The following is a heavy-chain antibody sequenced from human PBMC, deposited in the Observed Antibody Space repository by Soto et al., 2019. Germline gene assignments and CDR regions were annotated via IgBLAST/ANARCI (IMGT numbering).Heavy chain of an antibody. J-gene: IGHJ5*02. CDR3: ATPLYYDILTGHGGWFDP. Sequence: ASVKVSCKVSGYTLTELSMHWVRQAPGKGLEWMGGFDPEDGETIYAQKFQGRVTMTEDTSTDTAYMELSSLRSEDTAVYYCATPLYYDILTGHGGWFDPWGQGTLVTVSS. CDR1: GYTLTELS. D-gene: IGHD3-9*01. V-gene: IGHV1-24*01. CDR2: FDPEDGET.